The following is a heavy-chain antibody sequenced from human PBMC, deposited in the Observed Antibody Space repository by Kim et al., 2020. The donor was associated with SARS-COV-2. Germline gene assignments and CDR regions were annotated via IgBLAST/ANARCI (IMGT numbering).Heavy chain of an antibody. CDR2: INTNTGNP. Sequence: ASVKVSCKASGYTFTSYAMNWVRQAPGQGLEWMGWINTNTGNPTYAQGFTGRFVFSLDTSVSTAYLQISSLKAEDTAVYYCARVLGGNVWGSYRSPDYWGQGTLVTVSS. V-gene: IGHV7-4-1*02. J-gene: IGHJ4*02. CDR1: GYTFTSYA. D-gene: IGHD3-16*02. CDR3: ARVLGGNVWGSYRSPDY.